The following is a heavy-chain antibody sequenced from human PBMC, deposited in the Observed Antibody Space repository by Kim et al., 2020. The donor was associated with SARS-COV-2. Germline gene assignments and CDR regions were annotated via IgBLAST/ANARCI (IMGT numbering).Heavy chain of an antibody. CDR3: ARDMVATIRGDAFDI. Sequence: DSVKGRFTISRDNSKNTLYLQMNSLRAEDTAVYYCARDMVATIRGDAFDIWGQGTMVTVSS. D-gene: IGHD5-12*01. J-gene: IGHJ3*02. V-gene: IGHV3-30*07.